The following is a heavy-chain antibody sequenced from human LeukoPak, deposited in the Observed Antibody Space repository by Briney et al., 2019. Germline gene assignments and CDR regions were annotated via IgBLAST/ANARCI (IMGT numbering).Heavy chain of an antibody. CDR1: GYSISSGYY. V-gene: IGHV4-38-2*02. D-gene: IGHD2-15*01. CDR3: ARLRGAVGSSRILIIRVFDY. J-gene: IGHJ4*02. CDR2: IYHSGST. Sequence: PSETLSLTCTVSGYSISSGYYWGWIRQPPGKGLEWIGSIYHSGSTYYNPSLKSRVTISVDTSKNQFSLKLSSVTAADTAVYYCARLRGAVGSSRILIIRVFDYWGQGTLVTVSS.